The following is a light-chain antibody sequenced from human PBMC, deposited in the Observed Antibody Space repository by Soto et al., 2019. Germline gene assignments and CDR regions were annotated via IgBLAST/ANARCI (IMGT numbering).Light chain of an antibody. CDR2: DDS. CDR1: NIGSKS. CDR3: QVWDSSSGV. V-gene: IGLV3-21*02. J-gene: IGLJ3*02. Sequence: SYELTQPPSVSVAPGQTARITCGGNNIGSKSVHWYQQKPGQAPVLVVYDDSDRPPGIPEPFSGSNSGNTATLTISRVEAGDEADYYCQVWDSSSGVFGGGTKVTVL.